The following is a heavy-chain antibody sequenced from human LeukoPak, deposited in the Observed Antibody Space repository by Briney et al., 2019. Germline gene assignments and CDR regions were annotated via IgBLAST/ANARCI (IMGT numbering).Heavy chain of an antibody. Sequence: GGSLRLSCAASGFTVSSNYMSWVRQAPGKGLEWVAVISYDGSNKYYADSVKGRFTISRDNSKNTLYLQMNSLRAEDTAVYYCARDSNADYDYVWGSYRFDYWGQGTLVTVSS. CDR3: ARDSNADYDYVWGSYRFDY. CDR2: ISYDGSNK. CDR1: GFTVSSNY. J-gene: IGHJ4*02. D-gene: IGHD3-16*02. V-gene: IGHV3-30*03.